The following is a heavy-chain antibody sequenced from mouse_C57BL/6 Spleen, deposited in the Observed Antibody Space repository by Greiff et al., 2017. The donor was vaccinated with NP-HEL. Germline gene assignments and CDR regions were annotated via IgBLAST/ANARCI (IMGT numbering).Heavy chain of an antibody. V-gene: IGHV1-54*01. CDR3: ARGGYYGSPYFDD. D-gene: IGHD1-1*01. J-gene: IGHJ2*01. CDR1: GYAFTNYL. Sequence: QVQLQQSGAELVRPGTSVKVSCKASGYAFTNYLIEWVKQRPGQGLEWIGVINPGSGGTNYNEKFKGKATLTADKSSSTAYMQLSSLTSEDSAVYFCARGGYYGSPYFDDWGQGTTLTVSS. CDR2: INPGSGGT.